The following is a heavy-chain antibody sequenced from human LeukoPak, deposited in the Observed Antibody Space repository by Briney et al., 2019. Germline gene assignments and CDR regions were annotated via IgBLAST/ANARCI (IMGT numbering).Heavy chain of an antibody. CDR2: INPNSGGT. D-gene: IGHD3-10*01. J-gene: IGHJ4*02. V-gene: IGHV1-2*02. Sequence: APVKVSCKASGYTFTGYYMHWVRQAPGQGLEWMGWINPNSGGTNYAQKFQGRVTMTRDTSISTAYMELSRLRSDDTAVYYCARVPYGSGSYFPKSPPYYFDYWGQGTLVTVSS. CDR3: ARVPYGSGSYFPKSPPYYFDY. CDR1: GYTFTGYY.